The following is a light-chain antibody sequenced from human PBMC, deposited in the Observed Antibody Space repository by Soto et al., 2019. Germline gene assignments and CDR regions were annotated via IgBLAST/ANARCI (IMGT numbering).Light chain of an antibody. V-gene: IGLV2-11*01. CDR2: DVS. Sequence: QSVLTQPRSVSGSPGQSVTISCTGTSSDVGGYNYVSWYQQHPGKAPTLMIYDVSKRPSGVPDRFSGSKSGYTASLTISGLQAEDEADYYCCSYEGSYNLVFGGGTKVTVL. CDR3: CSYEGSYNLV. J-gene: IGLJ2*01. CDR1: SSDVGGYNY.